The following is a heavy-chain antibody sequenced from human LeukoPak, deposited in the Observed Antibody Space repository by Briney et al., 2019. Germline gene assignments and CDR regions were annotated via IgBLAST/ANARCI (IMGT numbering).Heavy chain of an antibody. CDR2: INHSGST. CDR3: ARWYYYDSSGLI. CDR1: GGSFSGYY. J-gene: IGHJ4*02. D-gene: IGHD3-22*01. Sequence: SETLSLTCAVYGGSFSGYYWSWIRQPPGKGLEWIGEINHSGSTNYNPSLKSRVTISVDTSKNQFSLKLSSVTAADTAVYYCARWYYYDSSGLIWGQGTLVTVS. V-gene: IGHV4-34*01.